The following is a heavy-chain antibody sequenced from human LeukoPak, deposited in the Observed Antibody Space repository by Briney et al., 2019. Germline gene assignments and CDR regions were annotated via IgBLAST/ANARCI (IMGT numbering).Heavy chain of an antibody. CDR3: ARGWERGFDC. CDR2: IGAAGGT. V-gene: IGHV3-13*01. CDR1: GFTLSTHD. D-gene: IGHD1-26*01. J-gene: IGHJ4*02. Sequence: GSLRLSCAASGFTLSTHDMVWVRQITGKGLEWVSAIGAAGGTYYPGSVKGRFTISRENAKNSLYLQMNSLRVGDTAVYYCARGWERGFDCWGQGTLVTVSS.